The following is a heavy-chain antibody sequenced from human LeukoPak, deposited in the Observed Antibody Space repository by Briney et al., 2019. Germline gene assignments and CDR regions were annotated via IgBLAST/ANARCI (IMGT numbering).Heavy chain of an antibody. CDR2: ISGDGGST. J-gene: IGHJ3*02. V-gene: IGHV3-43*02. CDR1: GFTFDDYA. D-gene: IGHD6-19*01. CDR3: AKVRKEQWLGAFDI. Sequence: GGSLRLSCAASGFTFDDYAMHWARQAPGKGLEWVSLISGDGGSTYYADSVKGRFTISRDNSKNSLYLQMNSLRTEDTALYYCAKVRKEQWLGAFDIWGQGTMVTVSS.